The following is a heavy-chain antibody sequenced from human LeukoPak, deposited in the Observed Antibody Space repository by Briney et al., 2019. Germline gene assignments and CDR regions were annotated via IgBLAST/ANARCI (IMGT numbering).Heavy chain of an antibody. D-gene: IGHD3-22*01. J-gene: IGHJ4*02. CDR3: ARHLSDDSSGYYGTVDY. CDR1: GGSISSYY. Sequence: SETLSLTCTVSGGSISSYYWSWLRQPPGKGLEWIGYIYYSGSTNYNPSLKSRVTISVDTSKNQFSLKLSSVTAADTAVYYCARHLSDDSSGYYGTVDYWGQGTLVTVSS. V-gene: IGHV4-59*08. CDR2: IYYSGST.